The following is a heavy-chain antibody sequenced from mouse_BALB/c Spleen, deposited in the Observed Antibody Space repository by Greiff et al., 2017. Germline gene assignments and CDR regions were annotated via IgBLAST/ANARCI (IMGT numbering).Heavy chain of an antibody. Sequence: EVQLQQSGPELVKPGASVKIPCKASGYTFTDYNMDWVKQSHGKSLEWIGDINPNNGGTIYNQKFKGKATLTVDKSSSTAYMELRSLTSEDTAVYYCARSETTATLAYWGQGTLVTVSA. J-gene: IGHJ3*01. CDR2: INPNNGGT. CDR3: ARSETTATLAY. CDR1: GYTFTDYN. D-gene: IGHD1-2*01. V-gene: IGHV1-18*01.